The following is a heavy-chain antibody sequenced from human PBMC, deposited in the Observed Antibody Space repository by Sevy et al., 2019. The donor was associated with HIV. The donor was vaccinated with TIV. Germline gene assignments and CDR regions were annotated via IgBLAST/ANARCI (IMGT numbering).Heavy chain of an antibody. CDR3: AREKEYYYDSSGYCDY. CDR1: GFTFSDYY. Sequence: GGSLRLSCAASGFTFSDYYMSWIRQAPGKGLEWVSYISSSGSTIYYADSVKGRFTISRDNAKNSLYLQMNSLRAEDTAVYYCAREKEYYYDSSGYCDYWGQEPWSPSPQ. D-gene: IGHD3-22*01. J-gene: IGHJ4*01. V-gene: IGHV3-11*01. CDR2: ISSSGSTI.